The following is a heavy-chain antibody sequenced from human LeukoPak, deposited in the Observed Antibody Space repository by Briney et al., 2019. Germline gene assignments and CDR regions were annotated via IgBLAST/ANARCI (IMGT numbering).Heavy chain of an antibody. D-gene: IGHD3-22*01. J-gene: IGHJ4*02. CDR1: GFTFSSYG. CDR3: ARGRIVVVTHTLDY. CDR2: ISYDGSNK. V-gene: IGHV3-30*03. Sequence: AGGSLRLSCAASGFTFSSYGMHWVRQAPGKGLEWVAVISYDGSNKYYVDSVKGRFTISRDNSKNTLYLQMNSLRPEDTAVYYCARGRIVVVTHTLDYWGQGTLVTVSS.